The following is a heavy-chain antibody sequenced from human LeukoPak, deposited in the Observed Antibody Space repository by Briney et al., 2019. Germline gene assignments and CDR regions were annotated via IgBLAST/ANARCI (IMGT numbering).Heavy chain of an antibody. V-gene: IGHV4-61*01. Sequence: SETLSLTCTVSGGSVSSGSYYWSWIRQPPGKGLEWIGYIYYSGSTNYNPSLKSRVTISVDTSKNQFSLKLSSVTAADTAVYYCARDFKRNYGMDVWGQGTTVTVS. J-gene: IGHJ6*02. CDR2: IYYSGST. CDR1: GGSVSSGSYY. CDR3: ARDFKRNYGMDV.